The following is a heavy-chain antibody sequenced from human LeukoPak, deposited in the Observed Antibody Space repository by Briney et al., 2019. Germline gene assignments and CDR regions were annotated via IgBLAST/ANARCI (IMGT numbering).Heavy chain of an antibody. D-gene: IGHD4-23*01. CDR3: ARAVGA. Sequence: GGSLRLSCAASGFTFSSYSMNWVRQAPGKGLEWVSYISSSSSTIYYADSVKGRFIMSRDNAKNSVFLQMNSLRAEDMAVYYCARAVGAWGQGTLVTVSS. J-gene: IGHJ5*02. V-gene: IGHV3-48*04. CDR1: GFTFSSYS. CDR2: ISSSSSTI.